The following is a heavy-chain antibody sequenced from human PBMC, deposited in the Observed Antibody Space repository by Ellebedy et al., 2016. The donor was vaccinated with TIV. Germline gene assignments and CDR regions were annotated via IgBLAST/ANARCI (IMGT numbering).Heavy chain of an antibody. CDR2: IYHSGST. J-gene: IGHJ6*02. CDR1: GASINSGVYY. D-gene: IGHD4-17*01. CDR3: ARGTYGPYGMDV. V-gene: IGHV4-31*03. Sequence: LRLSCTVSGASINSGVYYWNWIRQHPGKGLEWIGSIYHSGSTYYNPSLKSRVTISVDTSKNQFSLKLSSVTAADTAVYYCARGTYGPYGMDVWGRGTTVTVSS.